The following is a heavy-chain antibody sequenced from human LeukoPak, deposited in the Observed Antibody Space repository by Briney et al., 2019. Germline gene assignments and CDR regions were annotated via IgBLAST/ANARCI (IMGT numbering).Heavy chain of an antibody. J-gene: IGHJ4*02. Sequence: PSETLSLTCTVSGGSISSGGYYSSWIRQHPGKGLEWIGYIYYSGSTYYNPPLKSRVTISVDTSKNQFSLKLSSVTAADTAVYYCARGIVGATTGKFDYWGQGTLVTVSS. CDR3: ARGIVGATTGKFDY. CDR1: GGSISSGGYY. CDR2: IYYSGST. V-gene: IGHV4-31*03. D-gene: IGHD1-26*01.